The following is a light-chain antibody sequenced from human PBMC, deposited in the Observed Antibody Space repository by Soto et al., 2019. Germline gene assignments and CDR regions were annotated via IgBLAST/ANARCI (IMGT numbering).Light chain of an antibody. CDR1: SSDVGSQNF. V-gene: IGLV2-14*01. J-gene: IGLJ3*02. Sequence: QSALTQPASVSGSPGQSITISCTGTSSDVGSQNFVSWHQQHPGKAPKFIIYGVSNRPSGVSNRFSDSKSGNTASLTISGLQPDDEADYYCSSYTTTYTWVFGGGTKVTVL. CDR3: SSYTTTYTWV. CDR2: GVS.